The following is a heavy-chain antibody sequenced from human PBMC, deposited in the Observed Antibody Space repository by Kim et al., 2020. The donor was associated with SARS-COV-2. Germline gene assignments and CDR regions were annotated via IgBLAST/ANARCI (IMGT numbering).Heavy chain of an antibody. Sequence: SETLSLTCAVSGGSISSGGYSWSWIRQPPGKGLEWIGYIYHSGSTYYNPSLKSRVTISVDRSKNQFSLKLSSVTAADTAVYYCARGHSSSWYEALRSPYMDVWGKGTTVTVSS. J-gene: IGHJ6*03. CDR3: ARGHSSSWYEALRSPYMDV. V-gene: IGHV4-30-2*01. D-gene: IGHD6-13*01. CDR2: IYHSGST. CDR1: GGSISSGGYS.